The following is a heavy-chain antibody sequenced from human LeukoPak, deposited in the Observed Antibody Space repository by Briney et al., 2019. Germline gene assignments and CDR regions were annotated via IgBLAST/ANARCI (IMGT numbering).Heavy chain of an antibody. D-gene: IGHD3-3*01. V-gene: IGHV4-39*07. CDR3: ARVSEYYDFWSGYASINWFDP. Sequence: SETLSLTCTVSGGSISSSSYYWGWIRQPPGKGLEWIGSIYCSGSTYYNPSLKSRVTISVDTSKNQFSLKLSSVTAADTAVYYCARVSEYYDFWSGYASINWFDPWGQGTLVTVFS. CDR1: GGSISSSSYY. CDR2: IYCSGST. J-gene: IGHJ5*02.